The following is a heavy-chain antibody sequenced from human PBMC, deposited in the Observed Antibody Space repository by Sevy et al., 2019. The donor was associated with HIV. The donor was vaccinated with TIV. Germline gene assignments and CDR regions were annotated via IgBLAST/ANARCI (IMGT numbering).Heavy chain of an antibody. V-gene: IGHV3-21*01. J-gene: IGHJ4*02. D-gene: IGHD1-20*01. CDR1: GFTFSSYR. Sequence: GGSLRLSCAASGFTFSSYRMIWVRQAPGKGLEWVSSISSSSTYISYADSVKGRFTISRDNAENSLFLQMNSLRAEDTAVYYCASLYNGFDYWGQGTLVTVSS. CDR2: ISSSSTYI. CDR3: ASLYNGFDY.